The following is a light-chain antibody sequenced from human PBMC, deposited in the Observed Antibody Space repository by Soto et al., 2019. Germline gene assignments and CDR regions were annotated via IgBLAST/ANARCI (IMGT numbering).Light chain of an antibody. V-gene: IGLV1-51*01. CDR2: DDN. Sequence: SVLTQPPSVCAAPGQKVTISCSGSSSNIGGNSVSWYQQLPGTAPKLLIYDDNKRPSGIPDRFSGSKSGTSATLGITGFQTGDEADYYCGSWDSSLSAYVFGTGTKVTVL. CDR3: GSWDSSLSAYV. CDR1: SSNIGGNS. J-gene: IGLJ1*01.